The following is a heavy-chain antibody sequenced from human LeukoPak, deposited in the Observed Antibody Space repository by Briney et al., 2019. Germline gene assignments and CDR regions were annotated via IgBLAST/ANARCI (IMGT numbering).Heavy chain of an antibody. CDR1: GYTFTRHH. CDR3: ASWGGEAKHGLWSGPFDY. V-gene: IGHV1-46*01. D-gene: IGHD3-3*01. J-gene: IGHJ4*02. CDR2: INPSGGST. Sequence: GASVKLSCKASGYTFTRHHIHWVRQAPGQGPEWLGIINPSGGSTNYAQKVQGRVTMTRDTSTSTVYMELSSLRSEDTAMYYCASWGGEAKHGLWSGPFDYRGQGTLVIVSS.